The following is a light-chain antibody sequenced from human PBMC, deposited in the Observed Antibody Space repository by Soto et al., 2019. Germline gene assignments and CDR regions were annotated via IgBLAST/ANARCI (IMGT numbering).Light chain of an antibody. V-gene: IGLV1-40*01. CDR2: GDT. Sequence: QSVLTQPPSVSGAPGQTVTISCTGHHTNTGAGYDVHWYQQLPGIAPKLLIYGDTNRPSGVPDRFSGSKSGMSVSLVITGLRSEDEADYYCQSYDTSLRALVFGGGTKLTVL. J-gene: IGLJ3*02. CDR1: HTNTGAGYD. CDR3: QSYDTSLRALV.